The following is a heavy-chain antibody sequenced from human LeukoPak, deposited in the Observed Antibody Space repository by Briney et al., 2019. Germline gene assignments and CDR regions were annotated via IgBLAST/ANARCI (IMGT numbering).Heavy chain of an antibody. Sequence: GGSLRLSCAASGFTFSSCGMHWVRQAPGKGLEWVGLIWHDGSNKYYSDSVKGRFIISRDNSKNTLYLQMNSLRVEDTAVYYCARDQVQPYYFDYWGQGTLVTVTS. D-gene: IGHD1-1*01. V-gene: IGHV3-33*01. CDR3: ARDQVQPYYFDY. CDR1: GFTFSSCG. CDR2: IWHDGSNK. J-gene: IGHJ4*02.